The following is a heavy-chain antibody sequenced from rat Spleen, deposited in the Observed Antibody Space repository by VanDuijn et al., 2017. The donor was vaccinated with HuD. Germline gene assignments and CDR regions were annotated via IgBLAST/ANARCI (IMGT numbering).Heavy chain of an antibody. D-gene: IGHD1-4*01. Sequence: EVQLVESGGGLVQPGSPLKLSCAASGFTFSSNWLNWIRQAPGKGLEWVATISYDGSSTYYRDSVKGRFTISRDNARGTLYLQMDSLRSEDTATYYCARVGTRVSRFAYWGQGTLVTVSS. CDR2: ISYDGSST. CDR1: GFTFSSNW. CDR3: ARVGTRVSRFAY. V-gene: IGHV5-29*01. J-gene: IGHJ3*01.